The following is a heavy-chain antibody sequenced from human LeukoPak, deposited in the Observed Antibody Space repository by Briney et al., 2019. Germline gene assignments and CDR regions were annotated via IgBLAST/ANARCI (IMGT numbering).Heavy chain of an antibody. CDR3: ARGVGGFENWFDP. J-gene: IGHJ5*02. Sequence: PGGSLRLSCAASGFTFSSYSMNWVRQAPGKGLEWVSSISSSSSYIYYADSVKGRFTIFRDNAKNSLYLQMNSLRAEDTAVYYCARGVGGFENWFDPWGQGTLVTVSS. D-gene: IGHD3-10*01. CDR2: ISSSSSYI. CDR1: GFTFSSYS. V-gene: IGHV3-21*01.